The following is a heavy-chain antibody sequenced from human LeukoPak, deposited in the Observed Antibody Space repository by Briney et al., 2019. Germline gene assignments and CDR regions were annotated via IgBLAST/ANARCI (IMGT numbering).Heavy chain of an antibody. CDR1: GFTFSSYG. J-gene: IGHJ4*02. Sequence: GGSLRLSCAASGFTFSSYGMSWVRQAPGKGLEWVSAISGSGGSTYYADSVKGRFTISRDNSKNTLYLQMNSLKTEDTAVYYCTTVVLPAGWGQGTLVTVSS. CDR2: ISGSGGST. CDR3: TTVVLPAG. D-gene: IGHD2-2*01. V-gene: IGHV3-23*01.